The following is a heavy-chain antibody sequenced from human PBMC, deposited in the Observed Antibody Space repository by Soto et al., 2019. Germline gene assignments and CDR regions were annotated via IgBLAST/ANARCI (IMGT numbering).Heavy chain of an antibody. V-gene: IGHV4-59*01. CDR2: IYYSGST. CDR1: GGSIRSYY. J-gene: IGHJ4*02. CDR3: ARVTWIQLWTRFDY. Sequence: SETLSLTCTVSGGSIRSYYWSWIRQPPGKGLEWIGYIYYSGSTNYNPSLKSRVTISVDTSKNQFSLKLSSVTAADTAVYYCARVTWIQLWTRFDYWGQGTLVTVSS. D-gene: IGHD5-18*01.